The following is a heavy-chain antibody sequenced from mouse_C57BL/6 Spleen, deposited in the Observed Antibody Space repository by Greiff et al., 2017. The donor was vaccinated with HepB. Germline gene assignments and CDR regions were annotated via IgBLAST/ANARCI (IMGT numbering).Heavy chain of an antibody. V-gene: IGHV14-4*01. CDR1: GFNIKDDY. CDR3: TTWRIYDGYYDY. Sequence: VQLQQSGAELVRPGASVKLSCTASGFNIKDDYMHWVKQRPEQGLEWIGWIDPENGDTEYASKFQGKATITADTSSHTAYLQLSSLTSEDTAVYYCTTWRIYDGYYDYWGQGTTLTVSS. CDR2: IDPENGDT. J-gene: IGHJ2*01. D-gene: IGHD2-3*01.